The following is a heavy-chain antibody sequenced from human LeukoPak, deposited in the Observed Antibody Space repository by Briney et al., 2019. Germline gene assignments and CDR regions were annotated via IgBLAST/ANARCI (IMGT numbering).Heavy chain of an antibody. CDR3: ARVASSGSYASYFDY. CDR2: IIPIFGTA. D-gene: IGHD1-26*01. CDR1: GGTFSSYA. Sequence: SVKVSCKASGGTFSSYAISWVLQAPGQGLEWMGGIIPIFGTANYAQKFQGRVTITTDESTSTAYMELSSLRSEDTAVYYCARVASSGSYASYFDYWGQGTLVTVSS. V-gene: IGHV1-69*05. J-gene: IGHJ4*02.